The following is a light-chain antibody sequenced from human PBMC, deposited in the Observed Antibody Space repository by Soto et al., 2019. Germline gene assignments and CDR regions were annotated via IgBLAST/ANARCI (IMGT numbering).Light chain of an antibody. Sequence: EIVLTQSPGTLSLSPGERATLSCRASQSVSSNYLAWYQQKPGQAPRLLIYDASSRATGIPDRFSGSGSETDFTLTISRLEPEDFAVYYCQQYGSSPLTFGQGTNVEIK. V-gene: IGKV3-20*01. CDR2: DAS. CDR3: QQYGSSPLT. CDR1: QSVSSNY. J-gene: IGKJ1*01.